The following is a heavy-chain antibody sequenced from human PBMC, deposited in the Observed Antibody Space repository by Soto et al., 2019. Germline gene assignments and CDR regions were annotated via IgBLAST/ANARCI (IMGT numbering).Heavy chain of an antibody. V-gene: IGHV3-23*01. D-gene: IGHD5-12*01. CDR1: GFIFSDSA. Sequence: EVQLLESGGGVVQPGGSLRLSCAASGFIFSDSAMTWVRQAPGTGLEWVSAITSTGSSTYFADSVKGRITISRDNSKNTLSLQMDSLRAEETAIYYCAKGVEGYVVSSLDYWGQGALVTVSS. J-gene: IGHJ4*02. CDR2: ITSTGSST. CDR3: AKGVEGYVVSSLDY.